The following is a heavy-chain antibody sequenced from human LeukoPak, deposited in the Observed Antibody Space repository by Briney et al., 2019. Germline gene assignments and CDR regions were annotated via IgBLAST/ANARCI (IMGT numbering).Heavy chain of an antibody. CDR3: ATGIVGATRL. D-gene: IGHD1-26*01. CDR2: ISGSGSNT. V-gene: IGHV3-23*01. J-gene: IGHJ4*02. Sequence: PGGSLRLSCAASGITFSGSGMSWVRQAPGKGLEWVSTISGSGSNTHYADSVKGRFTISRDNYKDTLYMQMNSLRAEDTAVYYCATGIVGATRLWGQGTLVTVSS. CDR1: GITFSGSG.